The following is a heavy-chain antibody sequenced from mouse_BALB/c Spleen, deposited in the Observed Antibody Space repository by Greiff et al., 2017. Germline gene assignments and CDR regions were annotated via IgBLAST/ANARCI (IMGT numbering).Heavy chain of an antibody. CDR1: GFTFSSYA. V-gene: IGHV5-6-5*01. Sequence: EVKLMESGGGLVKPGGSLKLSCAASGFTFSSYAMSWVRQTPEKRLEWVASISSGGSTYYPDSVKGRFTISRDNARNILYLQMSSLRSEDTAMYYCAKWLPLDYWGQGTTLTVSS. J-gene: IGHJ2*01. CDR3: AKWLPLDY. CDR2: ISSGGST. D-gene: IGHD2-2*01.